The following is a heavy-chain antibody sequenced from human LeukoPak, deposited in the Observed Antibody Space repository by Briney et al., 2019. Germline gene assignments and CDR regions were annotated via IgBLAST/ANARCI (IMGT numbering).Heavy chain of an antibody. CDR1: GYSFTTYA. CDR3: ACGYSSSLNGMDV. J-gene: IGHJ6*02. CDR2: INTNTGNP. D-gene: IGHD6-13*01. V-gene: IGHV7-4-1*02. Sequence: GASVKVSCKASGYSFTTYAMNWVRQAPGQGLEWMGWINTNTGNPTYAQGFTGRFVFSLDTSVSTAYPQISSLKAEDTAVYYCACGYSSSLNGMDVWGQGTTVTVSS.